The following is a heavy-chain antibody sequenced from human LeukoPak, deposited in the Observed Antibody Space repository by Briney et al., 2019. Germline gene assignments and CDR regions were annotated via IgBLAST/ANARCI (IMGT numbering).Heavy chain of an antibody. CDR2: ISYDGSNK. CDR3: ARDPWGLAPGGYYFDY. Sequence: PGGSLRLSCAASGFTFSSYWMSWVRQAPGKGLEWVAVISYDGSNKYYADSVKGRFTISRDNSKNTLYLQMNSLRAEDTAVYYCARDPWGLAPGGYYFDYWGQGTLVTVSS. V-gene: IGHV3-30-3*01. D-gene: IGHD3-16*01. J-gene: IGHJ4*02. CDR1: GFTFSSYW.